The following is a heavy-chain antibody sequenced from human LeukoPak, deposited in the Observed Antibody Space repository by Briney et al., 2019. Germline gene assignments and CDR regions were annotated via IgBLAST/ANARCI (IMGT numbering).Heavy chain of an antibody. D-gene: IGHD5-24*01. CDR2: INHSGTT. CDR3: ARIIEMATIFAPFDP. CDR1: GFTVSNNY. V-gene: IGHV4-34*01. J-gene: IGHJ5*02. Sequence: GSLRLSWAASGFTVSNNYMSWVRQPPGKGLEWIGEINHSGTTNYNPSLKSRVTISVDTSKNQFSLKLSSVTAADTAVYYCARIIEMATIFAPFDPWGQGTLVTVSS.